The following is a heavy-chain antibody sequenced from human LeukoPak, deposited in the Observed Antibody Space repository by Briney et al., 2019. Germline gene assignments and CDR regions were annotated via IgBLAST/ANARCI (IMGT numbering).Heavy chain of an antibody. CDR1: GFSFSSYS. CDR3: ARDLAGRSF. D-gene: IGHD1-1*01. J-gene: IGHJ4*02. CDR2: ISSSSSHI. V-gene: IGHV3-21*01. Sequence: GGSLRLSCAACGFSFSSYSMNWVRQAPGKGLEWVSSISSSSSHIYYADSVKGRFTISRDNAKNSLYLQLHSMTAEDTAVYYCARDLAGRSFWGQGTLVTVSS.